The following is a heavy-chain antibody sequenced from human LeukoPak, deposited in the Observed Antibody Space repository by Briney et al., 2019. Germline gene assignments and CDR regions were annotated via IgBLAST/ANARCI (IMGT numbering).Heavy chain of an antibody. D-gene: IGHD6-19*01. V-gene: IGHV3-23*01. Sequence: TGGSLRLSCAASGFTFNSDAMSWVRQPPGKGLERVSVISASGASPYYADSVKGRFTISRDNSKNTLYLQMNSLRAEDTAVYYCAKRAVAGTYYFDYWGQGTLVTVSS. CDR3: AKRAVAGTYYFDY. CDR1: GFTFNSDA. CDR2: ISASGASP. J-gene: IGHJ4*02.